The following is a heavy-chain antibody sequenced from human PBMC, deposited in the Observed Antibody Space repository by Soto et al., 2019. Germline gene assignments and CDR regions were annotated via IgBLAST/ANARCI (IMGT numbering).Heavy chain of an antibody. CDR1: GYTFTSYD. Sequence: QVQLVQSGAEVKKPGASVKVSCKASGYTFTSYDINWVRQATGQGLEWMGWMNPNSGNTGYAQKFQGRVTMTRNTYXSTAYMELSSLRSEDTAVYYCARWPDGYYYYGMDVWGQGTTVTVSS. V-gene: IGHV1-8*01. CDR3: ARWPDGYYYYGMDV. CDR2: MNPNSGNT. J-gene: IGHJ6*02.